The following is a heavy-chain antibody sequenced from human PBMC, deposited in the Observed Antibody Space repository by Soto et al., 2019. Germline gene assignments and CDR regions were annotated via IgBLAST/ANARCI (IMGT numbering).Heavy chain of an antibody. V-gene: IGHV5-10-1*01. CDR2: FDASDPST. D-gene: IGHD5-12*01. CDR3: ARGVKMATPHKYYFDY. J-gene: IGHJ4*02. Sequence: GESLKISCKGSGYSFTSYWITWVRQMPGKGLEWMGRFDASDPSTNYSPSFRGHVSISSDRSTNTAYLQWSGLKASDTAMYYCARGVKMATPHKYYFDYWGQGTLVTVSS. CDR1: GYSFTSYW.